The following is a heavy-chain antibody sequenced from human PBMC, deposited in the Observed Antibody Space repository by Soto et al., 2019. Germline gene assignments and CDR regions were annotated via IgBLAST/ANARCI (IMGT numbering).Heavy chain of an antibody. CDR3: ARDVWAYGAGGHSNNWFDP. V-gene: IGHV3-48*02. CDR2: IGTSSTYI. J-gene: IGHJ5*02. D-gene: IGHD3-10*01. Sequence: EVQLVESGGGLVQPGGSLRLSCEASGFTFSSSPMNWLRQAPGKGLEWVSYIGTSSTYIHYADSVKGRFTISRDDAKNSLYLQMDSLRDDATAVYYCARDVWAYGAGGHSNNWFDPWVQGTLVSVSS. CDR1: GFTFSSSP.